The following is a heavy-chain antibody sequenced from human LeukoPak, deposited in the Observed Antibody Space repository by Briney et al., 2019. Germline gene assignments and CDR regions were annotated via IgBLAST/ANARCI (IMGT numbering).Heavy chain of an antibody. Sequence: GGSLRLSCAASGFTFSDYYMSWIRQAPGKGLEWVSYISSSGSTIYYADSVKGRFTISRDNAKNSLYLQMNSLRAEDTAVYYCARVSHYCGGDRLAPHGWFDPWGQGTLVTVSS. J-gene: IGHJ5*02. D-gene: IGHD2-21*02. CDR1: GFTFSDYY. CDR3: ARVSHYCGGDRLAPHGWFDP. CDR2: ISSSGSTI. V-gene: IGHV3-11*04.